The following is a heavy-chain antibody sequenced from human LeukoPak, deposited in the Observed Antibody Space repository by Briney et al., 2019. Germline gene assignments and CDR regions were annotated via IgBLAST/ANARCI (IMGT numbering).Heavy chain of an antibody. CDR3: ARGGSSLDP. CDR1: GFTFSSYE. Sequence: GALRLSCAASGFTFSSYEMNWVRQAPGKGLEWVSSISSSSSYIYYADSVKGRFTISRDNAKNSLYLQMNSLRAEDTAVYYCARGGSSLDPWGQGTLVTVSS. CDR2: ISSSSSYI. J-gene: IGHJ5*02. D-gene: IGHD3-16*01. V-gene: IGHV3-21*01.